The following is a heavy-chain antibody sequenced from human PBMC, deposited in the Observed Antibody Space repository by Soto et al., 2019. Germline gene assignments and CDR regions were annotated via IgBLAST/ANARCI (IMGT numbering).Heavy chain of an antibody. CDR1: GDSISIGDYY. D-gene: IGHD3-22*01. CDR3: ARAVDSGGFPDAFDI. V-gene: IGHV4-30-4*01. Sequence: QVQLQESGPGLVKPSQTLFLTCTVSGDSISIGDYYWSWIRQPPGKGLEWIGYIYYSGNTYYNPSLKSRITISVDMSKNQFSLKLSSVTAADTAVYYCARAVDSGGFPDAFDIWGQGTMVTVSS. J-gene: IGHJ3*02. CDR2: IYYSGNT.